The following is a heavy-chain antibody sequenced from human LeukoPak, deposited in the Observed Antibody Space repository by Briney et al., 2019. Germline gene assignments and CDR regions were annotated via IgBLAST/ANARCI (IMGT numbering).Heavy chain of an antibody. V-gene: IGHV3-23*01. CDR3: ATTGGRPYYYYGMDV. CDR2: ISGSGGST. Sequence: GGSLRLSCEVSGFTFGNYAMSWVRQAPGKGLEWVSAISGSGGSTYYADSVKGRFTISRDNSKNTLYLQMNSLRAEDTAVYYCATTGGRPYYYYGMDVWGQGTTVTVSS. D-gene: IGHD4-11*01. CDR1: GFTFGNYA. J-gene: IGHJ6*02.